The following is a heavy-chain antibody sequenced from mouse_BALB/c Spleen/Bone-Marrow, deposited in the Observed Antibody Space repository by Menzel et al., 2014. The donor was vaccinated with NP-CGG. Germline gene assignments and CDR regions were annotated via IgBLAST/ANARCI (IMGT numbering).Heavy chain of an antibody. CDR1: GYTFTSYW. Sequence: LVESGAELVRPGASVKLSCKASGYTFTSYWMNWVKQRPEQGLEWIGRIDPYDSETHYNQKSKDKAILTVDKSSSTAYMQLSSLTSEDSAVYYCARGRDYDVFSYWGQGTLVTVSA. CDR2: IDPYDSET. V-gene: IGHV1-74*04. D-gene: IGHD2-4*01. J-gene: IGHJ3*01. CDR3: ARGRDYDVFSY.